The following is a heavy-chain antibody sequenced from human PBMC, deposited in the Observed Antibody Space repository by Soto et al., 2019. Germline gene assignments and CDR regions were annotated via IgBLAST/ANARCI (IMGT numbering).Heavy chain of an antibody. Sequence: QVVLLQSGAEVNEPGASVRVSCKVSGCTFNNFAFSWLRQAPGHGPEWMGGIVVISNTADYSQSFQDRVTITADTSTNTLYMELGSLTFEDTAVYYCARAIKRWEVNYYFDYWGQGTLVTVSS. J-gene: IGHJ4*02. V-gene: IGHV1-69*06. CDR1: GCTFNNFA. CDR3: ARAIKRWEVNYYFDY. CDR2: IVVISNTA. D-gene: IGHD1-26*01.